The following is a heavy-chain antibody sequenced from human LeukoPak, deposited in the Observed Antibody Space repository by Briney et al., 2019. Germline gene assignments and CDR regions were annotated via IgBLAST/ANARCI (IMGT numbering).Heavy chain of an antibody. Sequence: QPGGSLRLSCAASGFTFSSFGMNWVRQAPGKGLEWVSYISSSSSTIYYADSVKGRFTISRDNSKNTLYLQMNSLRAEDTAVYYCARAQTPLRLDYYGMDVWGQGTTVTVSS. J-gene: IGHJ6*02. V-gene: IGHV3-48*01. D-gene: IGHD4-23*01. CDR3: ARAQTPLRLDYYGMDV. CDR2: ISSSSSTI. CDR1: GFTFSSFG.